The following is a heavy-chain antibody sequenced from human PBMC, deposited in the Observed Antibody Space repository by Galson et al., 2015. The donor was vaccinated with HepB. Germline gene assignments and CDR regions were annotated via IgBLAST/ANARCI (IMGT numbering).Heavy chain of an antibody. Sequence: SVKVSCKASGYTFATYVIHWVRQAPGQRLEWMGWISAGNGNTKYSQKFQGRVTFTRDTSASTAYMELSSLRSEDTAVYYCASAKNRGTDSFDYWGQGTLVTVSP. V-gene: IGHV1-3*01. CDR3: ASAKNRGTDSFDY. CDR2: ISAGNGNT. J-gene: IGHJ4*02. D-gene: IGHD1-7*01. CDR1: GYTFATYV.